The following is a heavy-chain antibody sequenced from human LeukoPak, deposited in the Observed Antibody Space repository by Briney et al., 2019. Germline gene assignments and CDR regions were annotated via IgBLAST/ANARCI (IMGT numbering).Heavy chain of an antibody. CDR1: GFTFSSYE. D-gene: IGHD6-25*01. Sequence: GGSLRLSCVGSGFTFSSYEMNWVRQAPGKGLEWLSYIGSSDSTTHYADSVKGRFTISRDNAKNSLYLQMNSLRVEDTAVYYCTRDGTPNYSSGWVYMDVWGGGTTVTISS. V-gene: IGHV3-48*03. CDR2: IGSSDSTT. CDR3: TRDGTPNYSSGWVYMDV. J-gene: IGHJ6*03.